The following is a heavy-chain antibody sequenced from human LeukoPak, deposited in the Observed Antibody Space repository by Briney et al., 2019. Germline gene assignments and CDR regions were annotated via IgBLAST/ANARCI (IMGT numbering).Heavy chain of an antibody. CDR2: IIRDGSHT. D-gene: IGHD5-24*01. CDR1: GFTFTNYW. J-gene: IGHJ4*02. Sequence: GGSLRLSCAASGFTFTNYWMHWVRQAPGKGLVWVSRIIRDGSHTDYAGSVEGRFTISRDNARNTLYLQINSLRAEDTAIYYCVRDGDAYNFDYWGQGTLVTVSS. CDR3: VRDGDAYNFDY. V-gene: IGHV3-74*01.